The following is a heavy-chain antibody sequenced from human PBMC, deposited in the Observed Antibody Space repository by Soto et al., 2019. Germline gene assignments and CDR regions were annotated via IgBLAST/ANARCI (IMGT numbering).Heavy chain of an antibody. CDR1: GFTFSSYA. CDR3: AKEGRDILTGSRYYFAY. CDR2: ISGSGGST. J-gene: IGHJ4*02. D-gene: IGHD3-9*01. Sequence: GGSLRLSCAASGFTFSSYAMSWVRQAPGKGLEWVSAISGSGGSTYYADSVKGRFTISRDNSKNTLYLQMNSLRAEDTAVYYCAKEGRDILTGSRYYFAYWGQGTLVTVSS. V-gene: IGHV3-23*01.